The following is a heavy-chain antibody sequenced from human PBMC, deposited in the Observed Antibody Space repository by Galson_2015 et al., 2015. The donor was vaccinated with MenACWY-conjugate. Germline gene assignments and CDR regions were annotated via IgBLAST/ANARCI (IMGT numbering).Heavy chain of an antibody. D-gene: IGHD1-26*01. Sequence: SLRLSCAASGFTFSTYWMHWVRQAPGKGLGWVSRINSDGRSTSYADSVKGRFTISRDNAKNTLYLQMNSLRAEDTAVYYCARLGGNYRTTSHFDYWGQGTLVTVSS. V-gene: IGHV3-74*01. CDR3: ARLGGNYRTTSHFDY. CDR1: GFTFSTYW. CDR2: INSDGRST. J-gene: IGHJ4*02.